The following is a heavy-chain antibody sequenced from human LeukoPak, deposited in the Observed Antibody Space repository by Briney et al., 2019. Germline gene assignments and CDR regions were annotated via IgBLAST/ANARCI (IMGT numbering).Heavy chain of an antibody. Sequence: GGSLRLSCAASGFTFSSYSMNWVRQAPGKGLEWVSSISSTSSYIYYADSVKGRFTISRDNAKNSLYLQMNSLRAEDTAVYYCARENYDSSGFDYWGQGTLVTVSS. V-gene: IGHV3-21*01. CDR3: ARENYDSSGFDY. CDR1: GFTFSSYS. CDR2: ISSTSSYI. D-gene: IGHD3-22*01. J-gene: IGHJ4*02.